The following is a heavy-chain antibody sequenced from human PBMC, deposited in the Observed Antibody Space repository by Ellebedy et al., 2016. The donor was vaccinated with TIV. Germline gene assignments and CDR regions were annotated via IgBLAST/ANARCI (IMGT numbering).Heavy chain of an antibody. CDR1: GYTFITSW. J-gene: IGHJ5*02. CDR2: IYPADSDA. V-gene: IGHV5-51*01. Sequence: GGSLRLSCKASGYTFITSWIGWVRQTPGGGLEWMGMIYPADSDARYSSSFRGQVTISADKSTSTAYLQWSSLKASDTAMYYCARRPYYGSGRDSYNSFDPWGQGTLVTVSS. D-gene: IGHD3-10*01. CDR3: ARRPYYGSGRDSYNSFDP.